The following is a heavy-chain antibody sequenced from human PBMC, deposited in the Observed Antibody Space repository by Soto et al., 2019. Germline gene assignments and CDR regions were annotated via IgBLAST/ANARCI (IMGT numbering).Heavy chain of an antibody. V-gene: IGHV3-21*01. Sequence: EVQLVESGGGLVKPGGSLRLSCAASGFTFSSYSMNWVRQAPGKGLEWVSSISSSSSYIYYADSVTGRFTISRDNAKNSMYLQMNSLRSEDTAVYYCAREAAGGYSYGYNYDYGMYVWGQGTTVTVSS. J-gene: IGHJ6*02. CDR1: GFTFSSYS. CDR3: AREAAGGYSYGYNYDYGMYV. D-gene: IGHD5-18*01. CDR2: ISSSSSYI.